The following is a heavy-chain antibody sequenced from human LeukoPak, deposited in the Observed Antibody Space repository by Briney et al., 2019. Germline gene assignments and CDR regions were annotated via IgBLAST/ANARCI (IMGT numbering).Heavy chain of an antibody. J-gene: IGHJ4*02. CDR2: IYPGDSDT. CDR1: GYSFTSYW. CDR3: ARRGSWGWPDY. D-gene: IGHD1-26*01. V-gene: IGHV5-51*01. Sequence: GESLKISCKGSGYSFTSYWIGWVRQMPGKGLEWMGIIYPGDSDTRYSPSFQGQVTISADKSISTAYLQRSSLTASDTAMSHCARRGSWGWPDYRGQGTLVTVSS.